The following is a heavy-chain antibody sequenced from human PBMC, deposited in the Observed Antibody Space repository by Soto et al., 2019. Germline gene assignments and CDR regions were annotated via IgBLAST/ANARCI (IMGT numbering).Heavy chain of an antibody. Sequence: GASVKVSCKTSGYTFTSYGISCVRQAPGQGLEWMGWISAYNGNTNYAQKLQGRVTMTTDTSTSTAYMELRSLRSDDTAVYYCAREGPITAAGTTPIYYYGMDVWGQGTTVTVSS. CDR1: GYTFTSYG. J-gene: IGHJ6*02. CDR3: AREGPITAAGTTPIYYYGMDV. CDR2: ISAYNGNT. V-gene: IGHV1-18*01. D-gene: IGHD6-13*01.